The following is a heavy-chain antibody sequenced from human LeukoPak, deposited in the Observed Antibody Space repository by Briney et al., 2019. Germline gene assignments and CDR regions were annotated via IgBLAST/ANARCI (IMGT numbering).Heavy chain of an antibody. CDR2: SHYSGIT. Sequence: SETLSLTCTVSGGITRGYYWSWIRQPPGKGLEWIGYSHYSGITNYNPSLMSRVTISVDTSKNQFSLKLSSVPAADTAVYYCARDTGYSDYGGYGMDVWGQGTTVTVSS. D-gene: IGHD5-12*01. CDR1: GGITRGYY. CDR3: ARDTGYSDYGGYGMDV. J-gene: IGHJ6*02. V-gene: IGHV4-59*01.